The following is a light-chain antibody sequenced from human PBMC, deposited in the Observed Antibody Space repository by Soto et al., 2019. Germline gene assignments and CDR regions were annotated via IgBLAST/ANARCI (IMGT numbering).Light chain of an antibody. CDR1: SSDVGGYNY. V-gene: IGLV2-14*01. CDR3: SSYTSSSTNWV. J-gene: IGLJ3*02. Sequence: QSVLTQPASVSGSPGQSITISCTGTSSDVGGYNYVSWYQQHPGKAPKLMIYDVSNRPSGVSNRFSGSKSGNTASLTSSGLQAEDEADYYCSSYTSSSTNWVFGGGTKLTVL. CDR2: DVS.